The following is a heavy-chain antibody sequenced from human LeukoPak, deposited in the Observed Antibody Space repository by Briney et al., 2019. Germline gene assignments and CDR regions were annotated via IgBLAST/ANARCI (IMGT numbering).Heavy chain of an antibody. CDR1: GFTFSTYW. V-gene: IGHV3-7*01. CDR3: TRSHRDDY. Sequence: GGSLRLSCAASGFTFSTYWMSWVRQAPGKGLEWVANIKQDGSEKYYVDSVKGRFTISRDNVNDSLYLEMTSLRVEDTAVYYCTRSHRDDYWGQGTLVTVSS. CDR2: IKQDGSEK. J-gene: IGHJ4*02.